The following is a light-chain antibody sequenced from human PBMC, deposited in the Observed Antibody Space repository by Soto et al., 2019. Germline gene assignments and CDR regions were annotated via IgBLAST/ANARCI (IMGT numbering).Light chain of an antibody. J-gene: IGKJ1*01. CDR2: GTT. V-gene: IGKV3-15*01. CDR1: QSISSS. Sequence: EIVMTQSPATLSVSPGERATLSCRASQSISSSLAWYQQKPGQAPRLLIYGTTTRAAGVPSRFSGSGSGAEFTLTISSLQSEDFGFYYCQQYNNLPKTFGQGTKVEIK. CDR3: QQYNNLPKT.